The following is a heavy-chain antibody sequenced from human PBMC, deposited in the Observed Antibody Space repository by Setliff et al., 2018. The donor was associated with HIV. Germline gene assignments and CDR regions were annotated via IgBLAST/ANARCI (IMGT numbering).Heavy chain of an antibody. V-gene: IGHV3-30*18. CDR1: GFTFNNYG. CDR3: AKPTTVVTSYYFDS. Sequence: LRLSCGASGFTFNNYGMHWVRRAPGKGLEWVASISYHERDTFYADSAKGRFTISRDNSKNMLYLQMNSLTTEDTAVYYCAKPTTVVTSYYFDSWGQGTQVTVSS. D-gene: IGHD4-17*01. CDR2: ISYHERDT. J-gene: IGHJ4*02.